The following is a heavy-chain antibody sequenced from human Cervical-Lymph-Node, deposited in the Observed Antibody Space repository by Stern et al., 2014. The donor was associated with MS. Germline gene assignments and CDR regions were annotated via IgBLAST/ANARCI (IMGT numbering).Heavy chain of an antibody. CDR1: GYSFSTYS. CDR2: IEPCDSYP. V-gene: IGHV5-10-1*03. CDR3: ARQSGNYLDE. J-gene: IGHJ4*02. Sequence: VQLGQSGADVKKPGESLRISCKASGYSFSTYSISWVRQMPGKGLEWMGRIEPCDSYPNYSPSFQGRITLSSDASLTTAFLEWSSLRSSDTAMYYCARQSGNYLDEWGQGTLVTVSS. D-gene: IGHD3-3*01.